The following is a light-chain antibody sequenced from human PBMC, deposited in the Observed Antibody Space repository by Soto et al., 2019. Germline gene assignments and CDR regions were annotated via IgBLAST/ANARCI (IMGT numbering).Light chain of an antibody. J-gene: IGKJ1*01. Sequence: DIQMTQSPSSLSASVGDRVTITCRASQSISYYLNWYQQKPGRAPRLLIYSTSTLQSGVPSNFSGSASGTDFTLTISSLQPEDFATYYCQQSYSTPWTFGQGTKVDIK. CDR1: QSISYY. CDR2: STS. CDR3: QQSYSTPWT. V-gene: IGKV1-39*01.